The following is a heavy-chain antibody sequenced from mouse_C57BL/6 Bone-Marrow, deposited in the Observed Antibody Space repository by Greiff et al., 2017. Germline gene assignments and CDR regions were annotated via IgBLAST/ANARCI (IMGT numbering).Heavy chain of an antibody. CDR2: IYPRSGHT. J-gene: IGHJ2*01. V-gene: IGHV1-81*01. CDR3: ARRSTTVVAEGY. CDR1: GYTFTSYG. D-gene: IGHD1-1*01. Sequence: QVQLQQSGAELARPGASVKLSCKASGYTFTSYGLSWVKQRTGQGLDWIGEIYPRSGHTYSNEKFKGKAKLTADKSSSTAYMELRSLTSEDSAVYFCARRSTTVVAEGYWGQGTTLTVSS.